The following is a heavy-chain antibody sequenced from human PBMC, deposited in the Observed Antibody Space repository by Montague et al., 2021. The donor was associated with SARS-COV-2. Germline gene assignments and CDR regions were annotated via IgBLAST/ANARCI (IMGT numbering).Heavy chain of an antibody. CDR1: GFSLSTSGMR. V-gene: IGHV2-70*04. CDR2: SDWDDYK. J-gene: IGHJ4*02. Sequence: PALEKPTQTLTLTCTFSGFSLSTSGMRASWIRQPPGKALEWLARSDWDDYKFYSTSLKTRLTISKDTSKNQVVLTMTNMDPVDTATYYCARSYYDILTAYYTPFDYWGQGTLVTVSS. CDR3: ARSYYDILTAYYTPFDY. D-gene: IGHD3-9*01.